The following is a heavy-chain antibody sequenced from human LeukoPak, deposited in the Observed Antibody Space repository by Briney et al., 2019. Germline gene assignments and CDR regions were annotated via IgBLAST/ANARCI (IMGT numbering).Heavy chain of an antibody. CDR1: GFTFSSYA. CDR3: ARTYYDFWSGYLGVHFHAFDI. J-gene: IGHJ3*02. Sequence: PGGSLRLSCAASGFTFSSYAMHWVRQAPGKGLEYVSAISSNGGSTYYANSVKGRFTISRDNAKNSLYLQMNSLRAEDTAVYYCARTYYDFWSGYLGVHFHAFDIWGQGTMVTVSS. D-gene: IGHD3-3*01. CDR2: ISSNGGST. V-gene: IGHV3-64*01.